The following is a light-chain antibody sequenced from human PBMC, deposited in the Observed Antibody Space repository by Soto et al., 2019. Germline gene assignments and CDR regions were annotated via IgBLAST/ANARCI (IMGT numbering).Light chain of an antibody. CDR3: QQYGRSPPIT. CDR1: HSVGNNY. CDR2: GAS. V-gene: IGKV3-20*01. J-gene: IGKJ5*01. Sequence: EIVLTQSPGTLSLSPGERATISCRASHSVGNNYLAWYQQRPGQTPRFLIYGASSRATGIPDRFSGSGSGTDFSLTISSLEPEDFAVYYCQQYGRSPPITFGQGTRLEIK.